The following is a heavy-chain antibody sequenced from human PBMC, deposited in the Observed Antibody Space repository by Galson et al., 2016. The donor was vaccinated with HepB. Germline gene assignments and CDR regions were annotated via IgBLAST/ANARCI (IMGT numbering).Heavy chain of an antibody. CDR2: IDPTDSYS. D-gene: IGHD4-11*01. V-gene: IGHV5-10-1*01. J-gene: IGHJ5*02. Sequence: QSGAEVKKPGESLRLSCKVSGHSSIKYWISWVRQKPGKGLEWMGRIDPTDSYSNYSPSFQGHVTFSADRSISTVYLQWSSLKASDTATYYCARHAVDYSYAYRWFDPWGQGTLVTVSS. CDR3: ARHAVDYSYAYRWFDP. CDR1: GHSSIKYW.